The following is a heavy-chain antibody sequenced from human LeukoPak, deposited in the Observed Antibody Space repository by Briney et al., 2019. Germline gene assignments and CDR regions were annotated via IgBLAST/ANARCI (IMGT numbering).Heavy chain of an antibody. CDR3: ARRAIYYYYMDV. CDR1: GGSISSYY. CDR2: IYTSGST. Sequence: PSETLSLTCTVSGGSISSYYWSWIRQPPGKGLEWIGYIYTSGSTNYNPSLKSRVTISVDTSKNQFSLKLSSVTAADTAVYYCARRAIYYYYMDVWGKGTTVTVSS. V-gene: IGHV4-4*09. J-gene: IGHJ6*03.